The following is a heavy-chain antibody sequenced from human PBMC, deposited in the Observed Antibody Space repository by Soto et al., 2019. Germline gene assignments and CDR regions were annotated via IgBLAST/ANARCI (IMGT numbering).Heavy chain of an antibody. D-gene: IGHD7-27*01. Sequence: QAQLQESGPGLVKPSQTLSLTCSVSGDSIRGGGHYWNWIRQFPGKGLEWIGYVYHSGSTHYNPSLRGRLTISIDTSKNQFSLRLISVTAADTALYYCARDTGLAPTVWGYWGHGTQVTVSS. CDR3: ARDTGLAPTVWGY. V-gene: IGHV4-31*03. CDR1: GDSIRGGGHY. J-gene: IGHJ4*03. CDR2: VYHSGST.